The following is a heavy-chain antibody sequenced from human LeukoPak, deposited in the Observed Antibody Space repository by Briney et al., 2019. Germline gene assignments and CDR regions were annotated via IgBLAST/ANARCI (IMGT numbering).Heavy chain of an antibody. CDR3: ARGKVSESIAVAGNFDY. CDR1: GYTFTSYA. J-gene: IGHJ4*02. CDR2: INAGNGNT. V-gene: IGHV1-3*03. Sequence: ASVKVSCKASGYTFTSYAMHWVRQAPGQRLEWMGWINAGNGNTKYSQEFQGRVTITRDTSASTAYMELSSLRSEDMAVYYCARGKVSESIAVAGNFDYWGQGTLVTVSS. D-gene: IGHD6-19*01.